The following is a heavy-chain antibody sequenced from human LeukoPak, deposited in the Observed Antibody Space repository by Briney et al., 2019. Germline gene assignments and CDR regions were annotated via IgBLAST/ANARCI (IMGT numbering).Heavy chain of an antibody. D-gene: IGHD3-16*01. CDR3: ARHMQYDYVWAIYKSVPYYFDS. J-gene: IGHJ4*02. Sequence: SETLSLTCTVSGASITNSNYYWGWIRQPPGKGLEWIGSIYYSGSTYYSPSLQSRVTISVDTSKKQFSLKLNSATAADTAVYYCARHMQYDYVWAIYKSVPYYFDSWGQGTLVTVSS. V-gene: IGHV4-39*01. CDR1: GASITNSNYY. CDR2: IYYSGST.